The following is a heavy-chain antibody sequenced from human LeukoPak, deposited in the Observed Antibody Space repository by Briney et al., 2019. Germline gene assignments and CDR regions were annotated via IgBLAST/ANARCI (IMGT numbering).Heavy chain of an antibody. CDR3: ARKKGYADAWRDS. CDR2: IYPGDSDT. J-gene: IGHJ5*02. D-gene: IGHD3-16*01. V-gene: IGHV5-51*01. CDR1: GYSLTDYW. Sequence: GESLKNSCEGSGYSLTDYWIGWVRQMPGEGLEWMGIIYPGDSDTRYSPSFQGQVTMSADKSISTTYLQWSSLRASDTAIYYCARKKGYADAWRDSWGQGTLVTVSS.